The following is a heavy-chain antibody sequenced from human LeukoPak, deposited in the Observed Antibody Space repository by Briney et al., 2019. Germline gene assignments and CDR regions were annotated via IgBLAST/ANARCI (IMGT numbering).Heavy chain of an antibody. Sequence: SETLSLTCTVSGGSISSSSYYWGWIRQPPGKGLEWIGSIYYSGSTYYNPSLKSRVTISVDTSKNQFSLKLSSVTAAGTAVYYCARLTNYYGSGSHYFDYWGQGTLVTVSS. CDR2: IYYSGST. D-gene: IGHD3-10*01. CDR3: ARLTNYYGSGSHYFDY. J-gene: IGHJ4*02. CDR1: GGSISSSSYY. V-gene: IGHV4-39*01.